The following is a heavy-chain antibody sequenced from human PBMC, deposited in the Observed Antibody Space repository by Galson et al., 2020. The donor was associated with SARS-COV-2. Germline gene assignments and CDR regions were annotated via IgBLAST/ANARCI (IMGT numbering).Heavy chain of an antibody. Sequence: WIRQPPGKGLEWIGSIYYSGSTYYNPSLKSRVTISVDTSKNQFSLKLSSVTAADTAVYYCASEVVAYPSLYYYYGMDVWGQGTTVTVSS. V-gene: IGHV4-39*07. CDR2: IYYSGST. CDR3: ASEVVAYPSLYYYYGMDV. J-gene: IGHJ6*02. D-gene: IGHD2-15*01.